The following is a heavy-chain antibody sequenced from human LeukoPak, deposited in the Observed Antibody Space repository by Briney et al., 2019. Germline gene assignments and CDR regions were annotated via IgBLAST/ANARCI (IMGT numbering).Heavy chain of an antibody. J-gene: IGHJ6*02. D-gene: IGHD3-22*01. Sequence: ASVKVSFKSSGYTFTGYYMHWVRQAPGQGLEWMGWINPNSGGPNYAQKFQGRVTMTRDTSISTAYMELSRLRSDDTAVYYCARGIYDSSGYYYGYYYGMDVWGQGTTVTVSS. CDR2: INPNSGGP. CDR1: GYTFTGYY. CDR3: ARGIYDSSGYYYGYYYGMDV. V-gene: IGHV1-2*02.